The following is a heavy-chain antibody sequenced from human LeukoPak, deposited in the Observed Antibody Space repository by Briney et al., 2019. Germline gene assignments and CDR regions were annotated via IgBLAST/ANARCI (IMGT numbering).Heavy chain of an antibody. V-gene: IGHV3-9*01. CDR3: AKDMDGSGSYYHYRFDY. CDR1: GFTFDDYA. Sequence: GRSLRLSCAASGFTFDDYAMHWVRQAPGKGLEWVSGISWNSGSIGYADSVKGRFTISRDNAKNSLYLQMNSLRAEDTAVYYCAKDMDGSGSYYHYRFDYWGQGTLVTVSS. CDR2: ISWNSGSI. J-gene: IGHJ4*02. D-gene: IGHD3-10*01.